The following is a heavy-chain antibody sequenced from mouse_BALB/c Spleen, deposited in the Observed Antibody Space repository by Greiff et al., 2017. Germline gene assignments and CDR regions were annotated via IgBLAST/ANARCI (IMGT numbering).Heavy chain of an antibody. CDR1: GYTFTSYY. Sequence: VKLVESGAELVKPGASVKLSCKASGYTFTSYYMYWVKQRPGQGLEWIGEINPSNGGTNFNEKFKSKATLTVDKSSSTAYMQLSSLTSEDSAVYYCTRSGGYWGQGTTLTVSS. J-gene: IGHJ2*01. V-gene: IGHV1S81*02. D-gene: IGHD3-2*02. CDR3: TRSGGY. CDR2: INPSNGGT.